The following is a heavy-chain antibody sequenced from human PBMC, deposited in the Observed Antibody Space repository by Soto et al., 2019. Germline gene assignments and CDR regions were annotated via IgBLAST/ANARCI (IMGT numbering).Heavy chain of an antibody. CDR2: IKQDGSEK. V-gene: IGHV3-7*01. CDR3: AREEVSFIVVVPAAILSPSHWFDP. CDR1: GFTFSSYW. Sequence: GGSLRLSCAASGFTFSSYWMSWVRQAPGKGLEWVANIKQDGSEKYYVDSVKGRFTISRENAKNSLYLQMNSLRAEDTAVYYCAREEVSFIVVVPAAILSPSHWFDPWGQGTLVTVSS. D-gene: IGHD2-2*01. J-gene: IGHJ5*02.